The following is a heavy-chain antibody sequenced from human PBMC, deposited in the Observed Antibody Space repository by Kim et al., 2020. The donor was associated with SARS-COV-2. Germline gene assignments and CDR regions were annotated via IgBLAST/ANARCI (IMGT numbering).Heavy chain of an antibody. V-gene: IGHV1-69*01. CDR3: AREAGSFDSSGSSLDY. J-gene: IGHJ4*02. Sequence: KVQGRVTITADESTSTAYMGLSSLRSEDTAVYYCAREAGSFDSSGSSLDYWGQGTLVTVSS. D-gene: IGHD3-22*01.